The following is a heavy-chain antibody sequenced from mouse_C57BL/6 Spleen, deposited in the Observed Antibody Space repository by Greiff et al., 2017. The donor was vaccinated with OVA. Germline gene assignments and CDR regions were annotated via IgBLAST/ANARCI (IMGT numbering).Heavy chain of an antibody. D-gene: IGHD1-1*01. CDR1: GYTFTSYW. V-gene: IGHV1-50*01. CDR3: ARSPDYYGSSYDY. J-gene: IGHJ2*01. CDR2: IDPSDSYT. Sequence: QVQLQQPGAELVKPGASVKLSCKASGYTFTSYWMQWVKQRPGQGLEWIGVIDPSDSYTNYNQKFKGKATLTVDPSSSTAYMQLSSLTSEDSAVYYCARSPDYYGSSYDYWGKGTTLTVSS.